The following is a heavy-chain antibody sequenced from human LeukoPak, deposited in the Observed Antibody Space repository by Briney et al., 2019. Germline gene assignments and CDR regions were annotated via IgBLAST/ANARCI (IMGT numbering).Heavy chain of an antibody. CDR2: INPNSGGT. Sequence: ASVKVSCKASGGTFSSYAISWVRQTPGQGLEWMGWINPNSGGTNYAQKFQGRVTMTRDTSISTAYMELSRLRSDDTAVYYCARDSRGYSYGSFWGQGTLVTVSS. CDR3: ARDSRGYSYGSF. J-gene: IGHJ4*02. D-gene: IGHD5-18*01. V-gene: IGHV1-2*02. CDR1: GGTFSSYA.